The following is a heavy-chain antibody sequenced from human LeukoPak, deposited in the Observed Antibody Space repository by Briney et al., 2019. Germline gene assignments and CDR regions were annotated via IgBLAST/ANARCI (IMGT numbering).Heavy chain of an antibody. CDR2: INHSGST. CDR3: ASGLWDGYNYGGDY. V-gene: IGHV4-34*01. D-gene: IGHD5-24*01. J-gene: IGHJ4*02. Sequence: SETLSLTCAVYGGSFSGYYWSWIRQPPGKGLEWIGEINHSGSTNYNPSLKSRVTISVDTSKNQFSLKLSSVTAADTAVYYCASGLWDGYNYGGDYWGQGTLVTVSS. CDR1: GGSFSGYY.